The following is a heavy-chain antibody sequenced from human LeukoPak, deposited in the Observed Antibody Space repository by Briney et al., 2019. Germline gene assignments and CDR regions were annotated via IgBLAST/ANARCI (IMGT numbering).Heavy chain of an antibody. J-gene: IGHJ4*02. CDR3: ARAERQWPGKFDY. D-gene: IGHD6-19*01. CDR1: GGSISSYY. CDR2: IYYSGST. Sequence: KPSETLSLTCTVSGGSISSYYWSWTRQPPGKGLEWIGYIYYSGSTNYNPSLKSRVTISVDTSKNQFSLKLSSVTAADTAVYYCARAERQWPGKFDYWGQGTLVTVSS. V-gene: IGHV4-59*01.